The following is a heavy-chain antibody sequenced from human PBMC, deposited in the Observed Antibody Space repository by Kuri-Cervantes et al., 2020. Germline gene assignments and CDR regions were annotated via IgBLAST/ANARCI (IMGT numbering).Heavy chain of an antibody. Sequence: SLKISCAASGFTFDDYAMHWVRQAPGKGLEWVSGISWNSGSIGYADSVKGRFTISRDNAKNSLYLQMNSLRAEDTAVYYCARDYSAGYSSSWTDYWGQGTLVTVSS. V-gene: IGHV3-9*01. D-gene: IGHD6-13*01. CDR2: ISWNSGSI. CDR3: ARDYSAGYSSSWTDY. J-gene: IGHJ4*02. CDR1: GFTFDDYA.